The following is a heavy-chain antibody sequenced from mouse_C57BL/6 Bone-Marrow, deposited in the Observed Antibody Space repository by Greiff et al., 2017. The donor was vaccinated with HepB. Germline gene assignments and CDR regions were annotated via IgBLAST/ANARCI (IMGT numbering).Heavy chain of an antibody. CDR3: ARDWGGDY. CDR1: GFTFSSYA. Sequence: EVKLMESGGGLVKPGGSLKLSCAASGFTFSSYAMSWVRQTPEKRLEWVATISDGGSYTYYPDNVKGRFTSSRDNAKNNLYLQMNHLKSEDTAMYYCARDWGGDYWGQGTTLTVSS. J-gene: IGHJ2*01. CDR2: ISDGGSYT. V-gene: IGHV5-4*01.